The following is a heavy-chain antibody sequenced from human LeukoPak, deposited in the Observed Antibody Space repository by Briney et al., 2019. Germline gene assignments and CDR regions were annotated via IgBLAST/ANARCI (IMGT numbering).Heavy chain of an antibody. CDR1: GGSFSGYY. J-gene: IGHJ4*02. V-gene: IGHV4-34*01. Sequence: SSETLSLTCAVYGGSFSGYYWSWIRQPPGKGLEWIGEINHSGSTNYNPSLKSRVTISVDTSKNQFSLKLSSVTAADTAAYYCARGTWNCSGGSCYSSFDYWGQGTLVTVSP. CDR2: INHSGST. CDR3: ARGTWNCSGGSCYSSFDY. D-gene: IGHD2-15*01.